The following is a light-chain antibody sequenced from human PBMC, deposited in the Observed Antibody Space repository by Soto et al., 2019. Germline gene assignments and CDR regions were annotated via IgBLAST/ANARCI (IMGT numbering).Light chain of an antibody. Sequence: QSALTQPPSASGSPGQSVTISCTGTSSDVGGYNYVSWYQHHPGKAPKLMIYEVSKRPSGVPDRFSGSKSGNTASLTVSGLQTEDEADYYCSSYAGNNIVIFGGGTQLTVL. CDR3: SSYAGNNIVI. V-gene: IGLV2-8*01. J-gene: IGLJ2*01. CDR2: EVS. CDR1: SSDVGGYNY.